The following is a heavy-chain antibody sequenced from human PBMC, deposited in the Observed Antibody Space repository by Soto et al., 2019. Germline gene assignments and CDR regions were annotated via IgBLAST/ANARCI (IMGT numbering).Heavy chain of an antibody. V-gene: IGHV1-3*04. Sequence: QVHLVQSGAEVKKPGASVKVSCKASGYTFTAYGMHWVRQAPGQGLEWMGWIDTGNGHSKYSQKLQGRVTIIRDTSANTAYMELSNLRSEDTAVYYCARDPGTTPYYYYAMAVWGLGTTVTVSS. CDR1: GYTFTAYG. J-gene: IGHJ6*02. D-gene: IGHD4-17*01. CDR3: ARDPGTTPYYYYAMAV. CDR2: IDTGNGHS.